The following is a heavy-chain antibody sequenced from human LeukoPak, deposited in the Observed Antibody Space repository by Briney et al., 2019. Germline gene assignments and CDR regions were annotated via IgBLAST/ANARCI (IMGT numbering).Heavy chain of an antibody. CDR3: ARDRWVGGRFTGSDY. V-gene: IGHV4-4*07. CDR1: GGSISSYY. J-gene: IGHJ4*02. D-gene: IGHD1-26*01. CDR2: IYTSGST. Sequence: SETLSLTCTVSGGSISSYYWSWIRQPAGKGLEWIGRIYTSGSTNYNPSLKSRVTISVDTSKNQFSLKLSSVTAADTAVYYCARDRWVGGRFTGSDYWGQGTLVTVSS.